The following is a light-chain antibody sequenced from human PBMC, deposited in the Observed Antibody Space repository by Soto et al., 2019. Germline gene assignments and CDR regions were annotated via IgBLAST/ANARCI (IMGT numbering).Light chain of an antibody. CDR1: QSVSSY. J-gene: IGKJ1*01. Sequence: EIVLTQSPATLSLSPGERATLSCRASQSVSSYLAWYQQKPGQAPRLLIYDASNRATGIPARFSGSGYGTDFTLTISSLEPEDFSVYNCQQRSNWPRTFGQGTKVEIK. V-gene: IGKV3-11*01. CDR3: QQRSNWPRT. CDR2: DAS.